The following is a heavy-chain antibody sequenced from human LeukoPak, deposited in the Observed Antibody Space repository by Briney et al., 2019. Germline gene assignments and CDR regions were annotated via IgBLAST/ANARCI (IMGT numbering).Heavy chain of an antibody. Sequence: GGSLRLSCSASGFTFSTVAMSWVRQAPGKGLEWVSAIGAGAGTNYAGSVQGRSTISRDNSKNTLYLQMDSLRAEDTAVYYCTKGTGSSSYSALDYWGQGTLVTVSS. J-gene: IGHJ4*02. CDR2: IGAGAGT. CDR3: TKGTGSSSYSALDY. V-gene: IGHV3-23*01. CDR1: GFTFSTVA. D-gene: IGHD2-15*01.